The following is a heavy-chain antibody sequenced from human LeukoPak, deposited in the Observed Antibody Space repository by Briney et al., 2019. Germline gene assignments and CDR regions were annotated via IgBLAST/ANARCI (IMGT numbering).Heavy chain of an antibody. J-gene: IGHJ4*02. CDR3: ASQGPVYYYDTEQNFDY. Sequence: GGSLRLSCAASGFTFSSYSMNWVRQAPGKGLEWVSSISSSSSYIYYADSVKGRFTISRDNAKNSLYLQMNSLRAEDTAVYYCASQGPVYYYDTEQNFDYWGQGTLVTVSS. CDR1: GFTFSSYS. V-gene: IGHV3-21*01. D-gene: IGHD3-22*01. CDR2: ISSSSSYI.